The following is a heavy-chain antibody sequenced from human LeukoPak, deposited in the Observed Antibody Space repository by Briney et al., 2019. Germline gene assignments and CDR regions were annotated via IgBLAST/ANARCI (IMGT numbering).Heavy chain of an antibody. CDR3: ARDRRDYYKYLDC. V-gene: IGHV3-66*01. Sequence: GGSLTLSCAVSGFSVTNNYMSWVRQAPGKGLEWVSVFYVGGATYYSDSVKGRFTISRDTSKNTLYLQMNSLRAEDRTVYYCARDRRDYYKYLDCWGQGPVATVSS. J-gene: IGHJ4*02. CDR1: GFSVTNNY. CDR2: FYVGGAT. D-gene: IGHD3-3*01.